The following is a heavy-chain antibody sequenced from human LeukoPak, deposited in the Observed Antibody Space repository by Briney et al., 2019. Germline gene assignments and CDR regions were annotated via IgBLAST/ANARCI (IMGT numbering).Heavy chain of an antibody. CDR2: IWSDGRNK. V-gene: IGHV3-33*06. D-gene: IGHD2-21*02. CDR1: GFTFSSYG. CDR3: AKDSCGGDCYSFDY. Sequence: GRSLRLSCAASGFTFSSYGMHWVRQAPGKGLEWVALIWSDGRNKYYADSVKGRFAVSRDSSKNTLYLQMNGLRAEDTAVYYCAKDSCGGDCYSFDYWGQGTLVTVSS. J-gene: IGHJ4*02.